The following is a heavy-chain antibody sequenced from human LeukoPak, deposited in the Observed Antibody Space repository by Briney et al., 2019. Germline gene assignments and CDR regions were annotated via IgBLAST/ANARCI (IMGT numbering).Heavy chain of an antibody. CDR3: ARGGWYGPPFDY. Sequence: QTGGSLRLSCAASGFTFSSYGMHWVRQAPGKGLEWVAVIWYDGSNKYYADSVKGRFTIPRDNSKNTLYLQMNSLRAEDTAVYYCARGGWYGPPFDYWGQGTLVTVSS. V-gene: IGHV3-33*01. D-gene: IGHD6-19*01. CDR1: GFTFSSYG. J-gene: IGHJ4*02. CDR2: IWYDGSNK.